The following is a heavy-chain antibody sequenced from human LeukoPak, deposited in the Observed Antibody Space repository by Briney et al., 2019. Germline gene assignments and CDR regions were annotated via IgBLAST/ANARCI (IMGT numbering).Heavy chain of an antibody. V-gene: IGHV1-46*01. J-gene: IGHJ4*02. D-gene: IGHD6-13*01. CDR2: INPSGGST. Sequence: ASVKVSCKASGYTFTSYYMHWVRHAPGQRLEWMGIINPSGGSTSYAQKFQGRVTMTGDTSTSTDYMELSSLRSEDTAVYYCARIAAAAADDFDYWGQGTLVTVSP. CDR1: GYTFTSYY. CDR3: ARIAAAAADDFDY.